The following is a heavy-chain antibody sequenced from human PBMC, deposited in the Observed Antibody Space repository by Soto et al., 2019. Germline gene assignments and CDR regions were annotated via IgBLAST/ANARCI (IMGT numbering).Heavy chain of an antibody. D-gene: IGHD5-18*01. J-gene: IGHJ4*02. CDR1: GGSLSRYY. Sequence: SETLALNCTVFGGSLSRYYRGWFRQPTGKGLEWIGYIYYSGSTNYNPSLKSRVTISVDTSKNQFSLKVSSVTAADTDVYYCARRYGSCLDYWGQGTLVTVSS. V-gene: IGHV4-59*08. CDR2: IYYSGST. CDR3: ARRYGSCLDY.